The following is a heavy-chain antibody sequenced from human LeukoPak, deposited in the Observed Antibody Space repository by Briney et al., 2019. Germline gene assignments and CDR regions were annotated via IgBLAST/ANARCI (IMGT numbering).Heavy chain of an antibody. CDR1: GGTFSSYA. J-gene: IGHJ3*02. CDR3: ARDPHWDAFDI. V-gene: IGHV1-69*06. D-gene: IGHD1-1*01. CDR2: IIPVFGTA. Sequence: GASVTVSCKASGGTFSSYAISWVRQAPGQGLEWMGGIIPVFGTANNAQKFQGRVTITADKSTSTAYMELSSLRSEDTAVYYCARDPHWDAFDIWGPGTMVTVSS.